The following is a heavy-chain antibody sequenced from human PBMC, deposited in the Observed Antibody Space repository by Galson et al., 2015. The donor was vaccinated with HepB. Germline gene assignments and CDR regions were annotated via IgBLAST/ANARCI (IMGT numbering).Heavy chain of an antibody. CDR1: RYSFTTYW. CDR3: TKRPNDYGYYGLGD. J-gene: IGHJ4*02. V-gene: IGHV5-10-1*01. CDR2: IDSSDSST. Sequence: QSGAEVKKPGESLTISCKGSRYSFTTYWISWVRQMPGKGLEWMGRIDSSDSSTTYSPSFQGHVTISADKSITTAYLHWSSLKASDTAMYYCTKRPNDYGYYGLGDWGQGALVTVSS. D-gene: IGHD4-17*01.